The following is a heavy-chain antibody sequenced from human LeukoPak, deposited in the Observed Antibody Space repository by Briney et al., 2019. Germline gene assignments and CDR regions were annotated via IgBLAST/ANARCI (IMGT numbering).Heavy chain of an antibody. J-gene: IGHJ4*02. CDR3: ATSPGLGYSSSLTGVDY. Sequence: GGSLRLSCTASGFTFSFYSMNWVRQAPGKGLEWISYFSSITTSVIRYADSVEGRLTISRDNAKNSLYLQMSSLRAEDTAVYYCATSPGLGYSSSLTGVDYWGRGTLVTVSS. CDR1: GFTFSFYS. V-gene: IGHV3-48*04. D-gene: IGHD6-6*01. CDR2: FSSITTSVI.